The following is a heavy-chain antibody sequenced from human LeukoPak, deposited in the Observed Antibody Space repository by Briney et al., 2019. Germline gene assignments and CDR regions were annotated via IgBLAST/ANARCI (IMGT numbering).Heavy chain of an antibody. CDR1: GGTFSSYA. D-gene: IGHD2-2*02. Sequence: GASVKVSCKASGGTFSSYAISWVRQAPGQGLEWMGRINPNSGGTNYAQKFQGRVTMTRDTSISTAYMELSRLRSDDTAVYYCARVSCSSTSCYTSGRTYNWFDPWGQGTLVTVSS. CDR2: INPNSGGT. CDR3: ARVSCSSTSCYTSGRTYNWFDP. V-gene: IGHV1-2*06. J-gene: IGHJ5*02.